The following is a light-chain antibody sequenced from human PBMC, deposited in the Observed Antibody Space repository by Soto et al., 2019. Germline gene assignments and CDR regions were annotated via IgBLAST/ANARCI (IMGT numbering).Light chain of an antibody. Sequence: EFVLTQSPGTLSLSPGERATLSCRASQSVTSSNLAWYQQKPGQAPTLLIYGASSMATGIPDRFSGSGSGTDFTLTISRLEPEDFAVYYCQQYDNSPVTFGGGTRVELK. CDR3: QQYDNSPVT. CDR2: GAS. CDR1: QSVTSSN. V-gene: IGKV3-20*01. J-gene: IGKJ4*01.